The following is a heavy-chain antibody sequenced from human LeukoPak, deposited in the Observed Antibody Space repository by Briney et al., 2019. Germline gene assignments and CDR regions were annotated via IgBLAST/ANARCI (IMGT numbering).Heavy chain of an antibody. J-gene: IGHJ4*02. CDR1: GGSISSGGYS. CDR2: IYYSGST. D-gene: IGHD3-10*01. CDR3: ARQSGVRRPPDY. V-gene: IGHV4-61*08. Sequence: SETLSLTCAVSGGSISSGGYSWSWIRQPPGKGLEWIGYIYYSGSTNYNPSLKSRVTISVDTSKNQFSLKLSSVTAADTAVYYCARQSGVRRPPDYWGQGTLVTVSS.